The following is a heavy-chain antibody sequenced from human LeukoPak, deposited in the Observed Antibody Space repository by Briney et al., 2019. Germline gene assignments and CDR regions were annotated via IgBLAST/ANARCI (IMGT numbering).Heavy chain of an antibody. CDR3: ATQTYYDILTGYYRGRGDAFDV. Sequence: PSETLSLTCTVSGGSISSYYWSWIRQPPGKGLEWIGYIYHSGSTNYNPSLKSRVTISVDTSKNQFSLKLSSVTAADTAVYYCATQTYYDILTGYYRGRGDAFDVWGQGTMVTASS. CDR1: GGSISSYY. J-gene: IGHJ3*01. V-gene: IGHV4-59*01. D-gene: IGHD3-9*01. CDR2: IYHSGST.